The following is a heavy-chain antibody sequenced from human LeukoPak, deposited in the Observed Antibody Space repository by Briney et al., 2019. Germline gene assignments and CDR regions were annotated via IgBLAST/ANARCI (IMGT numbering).Heavy chain of an antibody. CDR2: IYYSGST. J-gene: IGHJ4*02. CDR1: GGSISSSSYY. D-gene: IGHD6-19*01. V-gene: IGHV4-39*07. CDR3: ARGQHSDWPPPYY. Sequence: SETLSLTCTVSGGSISSSSYYWGWIRQPPGKGLEWIGSIYYSGSTYYNPSLKSRVTISVDTSKNQFSLKLSSVTAADTAVYYCARGQHSDWPPPYYWGQGTLVTVSS.